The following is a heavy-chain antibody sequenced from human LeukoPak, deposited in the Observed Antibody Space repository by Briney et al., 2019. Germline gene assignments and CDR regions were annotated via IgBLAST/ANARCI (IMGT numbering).Heavy chain of an antibody. D-gene: IGHD3-10*01. CDR2: IIPIFGTA. CDR3: ARDYGFGESNYFDY. CDR1: GGTFSSYA. Sequence: SVKVSCKASGGTFSSYAISWVGQAPGQRLEWMGGIIPIFGTANYAQKFQGRVTITTDESTSTAYMELSSLRSEDTAVYYCARDYGFGESNYFDYWGQGTLVTVSS. V-gene: IGHV1-69*05. J-gene: IGHJ4*02.